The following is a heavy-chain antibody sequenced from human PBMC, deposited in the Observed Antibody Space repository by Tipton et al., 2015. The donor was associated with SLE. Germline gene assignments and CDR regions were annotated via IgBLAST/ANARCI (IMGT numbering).Heavy chain of an antibody. CDR3: ASSSSSWWANWFDP. Sequence: SLRLSCAASGFTFSSYGMRWVRQAPGKGLEWVSGISWNSGSIGYADSVKGRFTISRDNAKNSLYLQMNSLRAEDTAVYYCASSSSSWWANWFDPWGQGTLVTVSS. J-gene: IGHJ5*02. CDR2: ISWNSGSI. V-gene: IGHV3-9*01. D-gene: IGHD6-13*01. CDR1: GFTFSSYG.